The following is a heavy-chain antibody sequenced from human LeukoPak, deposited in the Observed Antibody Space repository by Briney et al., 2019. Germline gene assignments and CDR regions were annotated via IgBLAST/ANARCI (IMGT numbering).Heavy chain of an antibody. V-gene: IGHV4-59*01. Sequence: SETLSLTCTVSGGSISSYYWSWIRQPPGKGLEWIGYIYYSGSTNYNHSLKSRVTISVDTSKNQFSLKLSSVTAADTAVYYCARVSGSYSGSDWFDPWGQGTLVTVSS. D-gene: IGHD1-26*01. CDR1: GGSISSYY. CDR2: IYYSGST. J-gene: IGHJ5*02. CDR3: ARVSGSYSGSDWFDP.